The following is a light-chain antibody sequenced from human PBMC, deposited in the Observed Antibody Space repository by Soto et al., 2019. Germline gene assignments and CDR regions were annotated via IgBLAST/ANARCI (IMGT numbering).Light chain of an antibody. CDR3: QQCSSWPPLT. CDR2: DAS. Sequence: EIVLTQSPGTLSLSPGERATLSCRASQSISSNYLAWYQQKPGQAPRLLIYDASNRATGIPARFSGSGPGTDFTLTISSLEPEDFAVYYCQQCSSWPPLTFGGGTKVEIK. CDR1: QSISSNY. J-gene: IGKJ4*01. V-gene: IGKV3-11*01.